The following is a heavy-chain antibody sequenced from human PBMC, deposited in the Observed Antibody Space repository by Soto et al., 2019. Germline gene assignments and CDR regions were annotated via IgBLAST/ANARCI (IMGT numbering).Heavy chain of an antibody. V-gene: IGHV3-7*01. CDR3: ARARGITIFGVAHDAFDI. CDR2: IKQDGSEK. Sequence: EVQLVESGGGLVQPGGSLRLSCAASGFTFSSYWMSWVRQAPGKELEWVANIKQDGSEKYYVDSVKGRFTISRDNAKNSLYLQMNTLRAEDTAVYYCARARGITIFGVAHDAFDIWGQGTMVTVSS. J-gene: IGHJ3*02. CDR1: GFTFSSYW. D-gene: IGHD3-3*01.